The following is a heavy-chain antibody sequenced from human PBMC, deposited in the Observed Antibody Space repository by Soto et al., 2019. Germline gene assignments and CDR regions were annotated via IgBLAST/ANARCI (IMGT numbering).Heavy chain of an antibody. CDR1: GFTCTGYS. CDR3: ARESEDLTSNFDY. Sequence: GGSLRLSCAASGFTCTGYSMSWVRQATGKGLEWVSSISSTTNYIYYGDSMKGRFTISRDNAKNSLYLEMNSLRAEDTAVYYCARESEDLTSNFDYWGQGTLVTVSS. CDR2: ISSTTNYI. V-gene: IGHV3-21*06. J-gene: IGHJ4*02.